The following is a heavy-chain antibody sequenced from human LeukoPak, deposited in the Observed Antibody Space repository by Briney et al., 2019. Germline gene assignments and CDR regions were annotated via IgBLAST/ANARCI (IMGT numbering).Heavy chain of an antibody. V-gene: IGHV1-46*01. D-gene: IGHD1-26*01. Sequence: ASVKVSCKASGYTFTSYYMHWVRQAPGQGLEWMGIINPSGGSTSYAQKFQGRVTMTRDTSTSTVYMELSRLRSDDTAVYYCARDQSRYSLYYYYGMDVWGQGTTVTVSS. CDR3: ARDQSRYSLYYYYGMDV. CDR2: INPSGGST. J-gene: IGHJ6*02. CDR1: GYTFTSYY.